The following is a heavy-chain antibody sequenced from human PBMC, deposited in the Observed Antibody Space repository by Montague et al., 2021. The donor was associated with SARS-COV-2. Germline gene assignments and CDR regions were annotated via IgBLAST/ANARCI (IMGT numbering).Heavy chain of an antibody. CDR3: AREGALVDTPMMAFDY. D-gene: IGHD5-24*01. CDR2: ISYDGSNA. CDR1: GFTFSSYT. Sequence: SLRLSCAASGFTFSSYTMHWVRQAPGKGLEWVAIISYDGSNAYYADSVKGRFTVSRDNSKRTLYLKMDSPRAEDTAVYYCAREGALVDTPMMAFDYWGQGTLVTVSS. J-gene: IGHJ4*02. V-gene: IGHV3-30*04.